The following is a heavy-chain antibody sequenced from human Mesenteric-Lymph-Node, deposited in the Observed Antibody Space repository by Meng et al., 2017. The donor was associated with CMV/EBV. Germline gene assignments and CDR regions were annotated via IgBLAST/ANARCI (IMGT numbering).Heavy chain of an antibody. CDR3: ARGRWDIVVLPAGYYFDY. J-gene: IGHJ4*02. V-gene: IGHV3-21*01. D-gene: IGHD2-2*01. CDR2: VSSDSTYI. Sequence: GGSLRLSCAASGFTFSSYSMNWVRQPPGKGLEWVSSVSSDSTYIIYADSVKGRFTISRDNAKNSLYLQVNSLRADDTAVYYCARGRWDIVVLPAGYYFDYWGQGTLVTVSS. CDR1: GFTFSSYS.